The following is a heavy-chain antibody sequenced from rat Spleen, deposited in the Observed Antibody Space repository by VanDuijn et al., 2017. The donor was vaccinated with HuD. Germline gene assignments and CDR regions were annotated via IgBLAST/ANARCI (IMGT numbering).Heavy chain of an antibody. Sequence: EVQLVESGGGLVKPGRSLKVSCVASGFTFSNSGMHWIRQAPTKGLECVASMSPTGGSTFYRDSVKGRFTSSRDHAKNTLYLQIESLRAEDTATYYCATRDNYYAYWGQGTLVTVSS. V-gene: IGHV5-19*01. CDR2: MSPTGGST. J-gene: IGHJ3*01. CDR1: GFTFSNSG. CDR3: ATRDNYYAY. D-gene: IGHD1-10*01.